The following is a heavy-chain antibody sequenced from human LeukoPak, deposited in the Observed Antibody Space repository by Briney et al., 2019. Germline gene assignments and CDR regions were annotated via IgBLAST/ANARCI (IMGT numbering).Heavy chain of an antibody. CDR2: VKSKTDGGTT. CDR3: ASVGGQPMHYFDY. Sequence: TPGGSVRLSCTASEFTFNSAWMNWVRQAPGKGLEWLARVKSKTDGGTTDYAAPVKGRFTISRDDSQNTLYLQINSLKTEDTAVYYCASVGGQPMHYFDYWGQGTLVTVSS. V-gene: IGHV3-15*01. D-gene: IGHD2-2*01. CDR1: EFTFNSAW. J-gene: IGHJ4*02.